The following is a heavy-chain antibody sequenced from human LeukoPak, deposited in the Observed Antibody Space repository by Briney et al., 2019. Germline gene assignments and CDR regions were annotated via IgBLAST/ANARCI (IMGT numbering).Heavy chain of an antibody. CDR2: VSYDGTDK. V-gene: IGHV3-30*04. CDR1: GFTFSSYA. D-gene: IGHD1-26*01. Sequence: GGSLTLSCAASGFTFSSYAIHWVRQAPAKGLEGGAGVSYDGTDKYYADSVKGRFSISRDNSKNTLFLQLNSLKPEDTAVFYCARVGHILGAKLDYWGQGTLVTVSS. CDR3: ARVGHILGAKLDY. J-gene: IGHJ4*02.